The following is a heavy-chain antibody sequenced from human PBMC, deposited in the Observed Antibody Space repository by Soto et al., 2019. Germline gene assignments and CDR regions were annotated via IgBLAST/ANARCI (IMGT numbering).Heavy chain of an antibody. CDR3: ARSGSGWYSRRYYYYYYMDV. V-gene: IGHV4-59*08. Sequence: TSETLSLTCTVSGGSISSYYWSWIRQPPGKGLEWIGYIYYSGSTNYNPSLKSRVTISVDTSKNQFSLKLSSVTAADTAVYYCARSGSGWYSRRYYYYYYMDVWGKGTTVTVSS. D-gene: IGHD6-19*01. J-gene: IGHJ6*03. CDR2: IYYSGST. CDR1: GGSISSYY.